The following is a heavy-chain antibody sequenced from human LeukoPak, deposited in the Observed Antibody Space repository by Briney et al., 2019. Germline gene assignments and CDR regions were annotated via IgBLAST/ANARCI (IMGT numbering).Heavy chain of an antibody. CDR3: AREENFVVVPAAYYYYGMDV. J-gene: IGHJ6*02. V-gene: IGHV3-7*01. CDR1: GFTFSSYW. Sequence: GGSLRLSCAASGFTFSSYWMSWVRQAPGKGLEWVANIKQDGSEKYYVDSVKGRFTISRDNAKNSLYLQMNSLRAEDTAVYYCAREENFVVVPAAYYYYGMDVWGQGTTVTVSS. D-gene: IGHD2-2*01. CDR2: IKQDGSEK.